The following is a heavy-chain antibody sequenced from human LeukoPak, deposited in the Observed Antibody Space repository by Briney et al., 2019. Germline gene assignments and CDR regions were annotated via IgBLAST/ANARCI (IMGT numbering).Heavy chain of an antibody. CDR1: GYTSTSYG. CDR2: ISAYNGNT. D-gene: IGHD3-22*01. J-gene: IGHJ1*01. Sequence: ASVKVSCKASGYTSTSYGISWVRQAPGQGLEWMGWISAYNGNTNYAQKLQGRVTMTTDTSTSTAYMELRSLRSDDTAVYYCARALSDYYDSSGYYIEYFQHWGQGTLVTVSS. V-gene: IGHV1-18*01. CDR3: ARALSDYYDSSGYYIEYFQH.